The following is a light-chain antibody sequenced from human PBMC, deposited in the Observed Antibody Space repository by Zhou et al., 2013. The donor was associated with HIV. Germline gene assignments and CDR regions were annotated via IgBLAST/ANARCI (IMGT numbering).Light chain of an antibody. J-gene: IGKJ2*04. CDR1: QGISSW. V-gene: IGKV1-5*03. Sequence: DIQMTQSPSTLSASVGDRVTITCRASQGISSWLAWYQHKPGKVPKLLIYKASSLESGVPSRFSGSGSGTEFTLTISSLQPDDFATYYCQQYNSYSCSFGQGTKLEDQT. CDR3: QQYNSYSCS. CDR2: KAS.